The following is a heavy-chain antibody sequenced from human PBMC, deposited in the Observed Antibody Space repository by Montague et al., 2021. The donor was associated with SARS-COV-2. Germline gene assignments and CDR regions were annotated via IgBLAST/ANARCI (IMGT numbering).Heavy chain of an antibody. D-gene: IGHD2-2*01. CDR1: GYSISSGYY. CDR2: IYHSGST. J-gene: IGHJ4*02. CDR3: ARSQDCSTTSCHFDY. V-gene: IGHV4-38-2*02. Sequence: SETLYLTCTVPGYSISSGYYWGWIRQPPGKGLEWIGSIYHSGSTYYNPSLKSRVTISVDTSKNQFSLKLSSVTAADTAVYYCARSQDCSTTSCHFDYWGQGTLVTVSS.